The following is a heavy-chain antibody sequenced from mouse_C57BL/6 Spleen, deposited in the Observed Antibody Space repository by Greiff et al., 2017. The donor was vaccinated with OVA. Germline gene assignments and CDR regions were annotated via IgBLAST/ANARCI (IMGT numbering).Heavy chain of an antibody. J-gene: IGHJ1*03. CDR1: GISITTGNYR. D-gene: IGHD1-1*01. CDR3: ARSGYGSSLHFDV. CDR2: IYYSGTI. Sequence: EVKLVESGPGLVKPSQTVFLTCTVTGISITTGNYRWSWIRQFPGNKLEWIGYIYYSGTITYNPSLTSRTTITRDTPKNQFFLEMNSLTAEDTATYYCARSGYGSSLHFDVWGTGTTVTVSS. V-gene: IGHV3-5*01.